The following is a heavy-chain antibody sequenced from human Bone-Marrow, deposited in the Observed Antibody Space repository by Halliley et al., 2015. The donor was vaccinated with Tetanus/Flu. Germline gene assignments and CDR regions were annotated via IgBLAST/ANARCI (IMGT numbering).Heavy chain of an antibody. CDR2: VYGSGST. V-gene: IGHV4-61*01. J-gene: IGHJ4*02. Sequence: TLSLTCTVSGGSVRSISTFYWSWIRQAPGKGLEWIGHVYGSGSTSYNPSLQSRVTISVDSPKNHFSLKLNSVTAADTAVYYCARGDYSLYYFDNWGQGALTTVSS. D-gene: IGHD4-4*01. CDR3: ARGDYSLYYFDN. CDR1: GGSVRSISTFY.